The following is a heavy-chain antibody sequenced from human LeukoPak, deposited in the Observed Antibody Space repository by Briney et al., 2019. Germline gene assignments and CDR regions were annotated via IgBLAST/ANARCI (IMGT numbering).Heavy chain of an antibody. V-gene: IGHV3-43D*03. D-gene: IGHD5-24*01. J-gene: IGHJ3*01. CDR2: ISWDGSGT. Sequence: GGSLRLSCAASGFKFDDYAMQWVRQAPGKGLEWVSLISWDGSGTYYEDSVKGRFTVSRDNTKNSLFLQMDSLRTEDTAMYFCAKDIGRLGSNYICGAVDFWGQGTMVTVSS. CDR1: GFKFDDYA. CDR3: AKDIGRLGSNYICGAVDF.